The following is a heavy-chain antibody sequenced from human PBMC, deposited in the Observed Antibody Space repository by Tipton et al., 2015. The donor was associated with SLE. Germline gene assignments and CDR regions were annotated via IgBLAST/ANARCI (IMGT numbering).Heavy chain of an antibody. CDR1: GYSISSGFY. J-gene: IGHJ5*02. CDR3: ARAELEPPPWFDP. D-gene: IGHD1-1*01. CDR2: IYYSGST. Sequence: TLSLTCTVSGYSISSGFYWQWIRQAPGKGLEWIGYIYYSGSTNYNPSLKSRVTISVDTSKNQFSLKLSSVTAADTAVYYCARAELEPPPWFDPWGQGTLVTVSS. V-gene: IGHV4-61*01.